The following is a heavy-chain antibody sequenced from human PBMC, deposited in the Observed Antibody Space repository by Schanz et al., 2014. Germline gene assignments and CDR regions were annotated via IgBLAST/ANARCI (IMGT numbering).Heavy chain of an antibody. CDR1: GFTFNSYA. J-gene: IGHJ4*01. V-gene: IGHV3-23*01. Sequence: DVQLLESGGGLVQPGGSLRLSCAASGFTFNSYAMTWVRQAPGKGLEWVSSISHSGGSKYYADSVKGRFTISRDNSKNTLYLQMNSLRAEDTAVYYCAREQIMAAAGLGDYWGHGTLVTVSS. CDR2: ISHSGGSK. CDR3: AREQIMAAAGLGDY. D-gene: IGHD6-13*01.